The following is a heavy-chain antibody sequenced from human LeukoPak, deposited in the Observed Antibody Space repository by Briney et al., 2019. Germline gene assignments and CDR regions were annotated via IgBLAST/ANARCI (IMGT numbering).Heavy chain of an antibody. J-gene: IGHJ3*02. Sequence: PGGSLRLSCAASGFTFSSYGMSWVRQAPGKGLEWVSAISGSGGSTYYADSVKGRFTISRDNSKNTLYLQMNSLRAEDTALYYCARDLKARLGELSLLRGDAFDIWGQGTMVTVSS. V-gene: IGHV3-23*01. D-gene: IGHD3-16*02. CDR2: ISGSGGST. CDR3: ARDLKARLGELSLLRGDAFDI. CDR1: GFTFSSYG.